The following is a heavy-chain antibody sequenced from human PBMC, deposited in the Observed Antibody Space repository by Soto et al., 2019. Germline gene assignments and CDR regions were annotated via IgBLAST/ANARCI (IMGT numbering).Heavy chain of an antibody. CDR1: GFTFSSYA. CDR2: ISYDGSNK. D-gene: IGHD1-1*01. V-gene: IGHV3-30-3*01. CDR3: ARDPNWDVEDN. J-gene: IGHJ4*02. Sequence: QVQLVESGGGVVQPGRSLRLSCAASGFTFSSYAIHWVRQAPGKGLEWVAIISYDGSNKYYADSVKGRFTISRDNSKNSVYLQMNSLRAEDTAVYYCARDPNWDVEDNWGQGTLVTVSS.